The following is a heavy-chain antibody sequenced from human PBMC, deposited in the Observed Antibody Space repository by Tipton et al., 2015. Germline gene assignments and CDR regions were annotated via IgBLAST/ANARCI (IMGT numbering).Heavy chain of an antibody. V-gene: IGHV1-18*01. D-gene: IGHD6-25*01. Sequence: KVQGRVTMTRDTSTSTAYMELRSLRSDDTAIYYCARMPSGTGGFDIWGRGTMVAVSS. J-gene: IGHJ3*02. CDR3: ARMPSGTGGFDI.